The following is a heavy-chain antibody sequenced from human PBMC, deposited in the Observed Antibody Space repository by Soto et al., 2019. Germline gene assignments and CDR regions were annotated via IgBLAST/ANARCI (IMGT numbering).Heavy chain of an antibody. CDR2: IYHSGNT. V-gene: IGHV4-31*03. J-gene: IGHJ3*02. CDR3: ARGTITLFGVAPLTPFDI. Sequence: PSETLSLTCTVSRGSISSGGYSWSWIRQHPGKGLEWIGYIYHSGNTYYNPSLKSRVTMSVDTSKNQFSLNLSSVTAADTAVYYCARGTITLFGVAPLTPFDIWGQGTMVS. D-gene: IGHD3-3*01. CDR1: RGSISSGGYS.